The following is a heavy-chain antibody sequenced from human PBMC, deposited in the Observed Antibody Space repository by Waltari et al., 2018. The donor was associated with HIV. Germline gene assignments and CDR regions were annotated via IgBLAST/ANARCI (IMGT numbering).Heavy chain of an antibody. CDR1: GYSFSNYA. CDR2: INTGNNNT. Sequence: QVQLVQSGAEVKKPGASVKVSCKASGYSFSNYAIHWMRQAPGQRLEWLGWINTGNNNTKYSQNFQGRVTISRDTSASTVYMELNSLTSEDTAIYYCARDLFYQYLIFEHWGQGSLVTVSS. CDR3: ARDLFYQYLIFEH. D-gene: IGHD3-3*01. V-gene: IGHV1-3*04. J-gene: IGHJ1*01.